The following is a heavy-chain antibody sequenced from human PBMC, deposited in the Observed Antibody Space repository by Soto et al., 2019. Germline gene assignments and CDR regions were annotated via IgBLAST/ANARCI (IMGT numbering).Heavy chain of an antibody. J-gene: IGHJ5*02. Sequence: SETLSLTCAVYVGSFSGYYWNWIRQPPGKGLEWIGEINHSGSTNYNPSLKSRVTISVDTSKNQFSLKLSSVTAADTAVYYCGIGRRKDSSNGYSWFDPWGQGTLVTVSS. V-gene: IGHV4-34*01. CDR1: VGSFSGYY. D-gene: IGHD6-13*01. CDR3: GIGRRKDSSNGYSWFDP. CDR2: INHSGST.